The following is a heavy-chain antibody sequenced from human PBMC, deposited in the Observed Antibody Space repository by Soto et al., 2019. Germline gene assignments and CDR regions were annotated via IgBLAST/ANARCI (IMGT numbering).Heavy chain of an antibody. Sequence: GGSLRLSCAASGFTFDDYAMHWVRQAPGKGLEWVSGISWNSGSIGYADSVKGRFTISRDNAKNSLYLQMNSLRAEDTALYYCAKDIFEYSSGWYDAFDIWGQGTMVTVSS. D-gene: IGHD6-19*01. J-gene: IGHJ3*02. CDR2: ISWNSGSI. V-gene: IGHV3-9*01. CDR1: GFTFDDYA. CDR3: AKDIFEYSSGWYDAFDI.